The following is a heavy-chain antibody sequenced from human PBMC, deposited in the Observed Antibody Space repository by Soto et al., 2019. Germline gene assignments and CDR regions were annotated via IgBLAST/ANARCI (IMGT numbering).Heavy chain of an antibody. D-gene: IGHD5-18*01. CDR2: ISYDGSNK. V-gene: IGHV3-30-3*01. CDR3: ARDGDTAMVIGIDERCGMDV. Sequence: QVQLVESGGGVVQPGRSLRLSCAASGFTFSSYAMHWVRQAPGKGLEWVAVISYDGSNKYYADSVKGRFTISRDNSKNTLYLQMNSLRAEDTAVYYCARDGDTAMVIGIDERCGMDVWGQGTTVTVSS. CDR1: GFTFSSYA. J-gene: IGHJ6*02.